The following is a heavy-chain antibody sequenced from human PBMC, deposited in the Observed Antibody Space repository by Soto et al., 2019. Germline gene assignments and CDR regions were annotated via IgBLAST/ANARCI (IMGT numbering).Heavy chain of an antibody. CDR1: GDSVSSNGAC. V-gene: IGHV6-1*01. D-gene: IGHD2-15*01. CDR2: IYYRSKWFH. J-gene: IGHJ6*02. CDR3: ARVHCSAGTCLDGLDF. Sequence: SQTLSLTCVISGDSVSSNGACWNWIRQSPSRGLQWLGRIYYRSKWFHDYAAYVESRMAINPDTSRNQFSLQLNYVTSEDTAVYYCARVHCSAGTCLDGLDFWGQGTTVTVSS.